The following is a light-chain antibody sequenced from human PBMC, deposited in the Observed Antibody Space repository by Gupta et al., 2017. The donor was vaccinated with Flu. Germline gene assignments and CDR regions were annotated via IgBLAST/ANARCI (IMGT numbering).Light chain of an antibody. V-gene: IGLV1-47*01. J-gene: IGLJ3*02. CDR3: AAWDASLSGPGV. Sequence: VYWYQQLPGTAPKLSIYRYNQLPPGLPDRFSGSKSGAFPSLATSGLRSEEEADSYCAAWDASLSGPGVFGRGTQLTAL. CDR2: RYN.